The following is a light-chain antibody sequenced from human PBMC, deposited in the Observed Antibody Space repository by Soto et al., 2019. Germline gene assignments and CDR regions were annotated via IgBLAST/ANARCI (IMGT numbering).Light chain of an antibody. CDR1: QIVSSY. V-gene: IGKV3-11*01. J-gene: IGKJ1*01. CDR3: QQRSNWPPEIT. CDR2: DAS. Sequence: EIVLTQSPATLSLSPGERATLSCRASQIVSSYLAWYQQKPGQAPRLLIYDASNRATGIPARFSGSGSGTDFTLTISSLEPEDFAVYYCQQRSNWPPEITFGQGTKVDIK.